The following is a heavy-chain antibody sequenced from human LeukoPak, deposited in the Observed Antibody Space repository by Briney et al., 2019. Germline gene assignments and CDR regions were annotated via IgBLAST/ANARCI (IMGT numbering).Heavy chain of an antibody. V-gene: IGHV3-74*01. Sequence: GGSLRLSCAASGFTFSTYCMHWVRQPPGKGLVWVSQICTDETTIRNADSVKGRLTISRDNAKNTLYLQMSSLRVEDTAVYYCVRGVPVTPGIDYWGQGTLVTVSS. CDR1: GFTFSTYC. J-gene: IGHJ4*02. CDR2: ICTDETTI. D-gene: IGHD2-2*01. CDR3: VRGVPVTPGIDY.